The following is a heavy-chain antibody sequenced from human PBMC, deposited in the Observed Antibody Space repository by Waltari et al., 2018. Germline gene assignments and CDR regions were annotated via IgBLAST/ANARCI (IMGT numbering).Heavy chain of an antibody. Sequence: EVHLAESGGGLVQPGRSLRLSCVASGFNFDESAMHWVRQEPGKGLEWLSGINWSSSNIGYADSVKGRFTISSDNAKNSLYLQINSLRTEDTAFYYCAKDAFGNSLGGVFDYWGQGTLVTVSS. CDR1: GFNFDESA. J-gene: IGHJ4*02. V-gene: IGHV3-9*01. CDR3: AKDAFGNSLGGVFDY. D-gene: IGHD3-3*01. CDR2: INWSSSNI.